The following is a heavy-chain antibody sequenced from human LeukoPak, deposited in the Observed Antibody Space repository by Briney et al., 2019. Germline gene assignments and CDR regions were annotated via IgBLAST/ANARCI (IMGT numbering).Heavy chain of an antibody. CDR2: INPNSGGT. J-gene: IGHJ4*02. D-gene: IGHD3-3*01. Sequence: ASVKVSCKASGYTFTSYAMNWVRQAPGQGLEWMGWINPNSGGTNYAQKFRGSVTMTRDTSISTAYMELSRLRSDDTAVYYCARGSGLDYDFWSGYSIDYWGQGTLVTVSS. V-gene: IGHV1-2*02. CDR1: GYTFTSYA. CDR3: ARGSGLDYDFWSGYSIDY.